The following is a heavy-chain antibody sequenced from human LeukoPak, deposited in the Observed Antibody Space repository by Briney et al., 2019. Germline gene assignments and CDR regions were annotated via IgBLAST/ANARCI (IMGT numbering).Heavy chain of an antibody. CDR3: AKDHVPTTVVTPYYFDY. D-gene: IGHD4-23*01. Sequence: GGSLRLSCAASGFTFSTYAVNWVRQAPGKGLEWVSTISGSGDSTYYADSVKGRFTISRDNSKNTLYLQMNSLRAEDTAVYYCAKDHVPTTVVTPYYFDYWGQGTLVTVSS. V-gene: IGHV3-23*01. CDR2: ISGSGDST. CDR1: GFTFSTYA. J-gene: IGHJ4*02.